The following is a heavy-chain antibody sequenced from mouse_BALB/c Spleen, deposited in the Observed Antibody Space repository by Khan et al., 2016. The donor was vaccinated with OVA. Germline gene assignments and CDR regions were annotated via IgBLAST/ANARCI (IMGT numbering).Heavy chain of an antibody. V-gene: IGHV1-20*01. D-gene: IGHD1-1*01. Sequence: EVQLQESGPELVKPGASVKISCKASGYSFTGYFMNWVMQSHGKSLEWIGRINPHIGETFYNQKFKGKATLTVDESSSTAHMELRSLTSEDAAVYYCARTYGSDFDNWGQGTTLTGSS. J-gene: IGHJ2*01. CDR3: ARTYGSDFDN. CDR2: INPHIGET. CDR1: GYSFTGYF.